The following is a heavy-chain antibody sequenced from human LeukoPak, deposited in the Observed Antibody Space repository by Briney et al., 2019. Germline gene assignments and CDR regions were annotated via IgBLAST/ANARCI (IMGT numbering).Heavy chain of an antibody. D-gene: IGHD3-10*01. J-gene: IGHJ6*03. Sequence: SETLSLTCAVYGGSFSGYYWSWIRQPPGKGLEWIGEINHSGSTNYNPSLKSRVTISVDTSKNQFSLKLSSVTAADTAVYYCARELLWFGEAYYYSMDVWGKGTTVTISS. CDR2: INHSGST. CDR3: ARELLWFGEAYYYSMDV. V-gene: IGHV4-34*01. CDR1: GGSFSGYY.